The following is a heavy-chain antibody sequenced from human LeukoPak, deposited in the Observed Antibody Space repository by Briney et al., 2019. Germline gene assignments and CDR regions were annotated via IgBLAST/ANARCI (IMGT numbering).Heavy chain of an antibody. V-gene: IGHV3-66*01. D-gene: IGHD3-10*01. CDR3: AKCHLSGYGEDMDV. Sequence: PGGSLRLSCAASEFTVSSNYMSWVRQAPGRGLEWVSVIYSGGSTYYADSLKGRFTISRDNSKNTLYLQMNSLRAEDTAVYYCAKCHLSGYGEDMDVWGKGTTVTVSS. J-gene: IGHJ6*03. CDR1: EFTVSSNY. CDR2: IYSGGST.